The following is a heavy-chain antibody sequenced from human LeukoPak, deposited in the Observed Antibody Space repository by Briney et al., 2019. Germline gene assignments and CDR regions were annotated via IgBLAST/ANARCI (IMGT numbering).Heavy chain of an antibody. CDR3: AKDVSSGYLLPYVFDY. CDR1: GFTFSSYA. CDR2: ISGSGGST. D-gene: IGHD3-22*01. J-gene: IGHJ4*02. V-gene: IGHV3-23*01. Sequence: GGSLRLSCAASGFTFSSYAMSWVRQAPGKGLEGVLAISGSGGSTYYADSVKGRFTISRDNSKNTLYLQMNSLRAEDTAVYYCAKDVSSGYLLPYVFDYWGQGTLVTVSS.